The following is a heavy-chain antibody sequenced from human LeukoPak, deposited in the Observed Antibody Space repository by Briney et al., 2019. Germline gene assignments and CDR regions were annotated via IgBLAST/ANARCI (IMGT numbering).Heavy chain of an antibody. CDR3: ARPTTVTTISADAFDI. Sequence: GGSLRLSCAASGFTFSIYAMHWVRQAPGKGLEWVAVMSYVGNNEYYTDSVKGRFTVSRDSSKNTLFLQMNSLRAEDTAVYYCARPTTVTTISADAFDIWGQGTMVTVSS. CDR2: MSYVGNNE. D-gene: IGHD4-17*01. CDR1: GFTFSIYA. J-gene: IGHJ3*02. V-gene: IGHV3-30-3*01.